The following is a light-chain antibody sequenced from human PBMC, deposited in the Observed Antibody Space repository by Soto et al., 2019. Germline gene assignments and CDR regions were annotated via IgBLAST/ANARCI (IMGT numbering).Light chain of an antibody. J-gene: IGKJ1*01. CDR3: QQYGRSPKP. CDR2: TAS. Sequence: EIVLTQSPGTLSLSPGERATLSCRASQSVSSNYLAWFQQKPGQAPRLLIYTASSRATGIPDRFSGSGSGTDFTLTISRLEPEDFAVYYCQQYGRSPKPFGQGTKVAI. CDR1: QSVSSNY. V-gene: IGKV3-20*01.